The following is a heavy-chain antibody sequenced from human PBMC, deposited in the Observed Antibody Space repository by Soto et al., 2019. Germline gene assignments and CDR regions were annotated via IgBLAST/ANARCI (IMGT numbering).Heavy chain of an antibody. CDR3: ARALHYGGNFRYFDY. D-gene: IGHD4-17*01. Sequence: PGGSLRLSCAASGFTFSSYWMHWVRQAPGKGLVWVSRINSDGSSTRYADSVKGRFTISRDNAKNTLYLQMNSLRAEDTAVYYCARALHYGGNFRYFDYWGQGTLVTVSS. V-gene: IGHV3-74*01. CDR1: GFTFSSYW. J-gene: IGHJ4*02. CDR2: INSDGSST.